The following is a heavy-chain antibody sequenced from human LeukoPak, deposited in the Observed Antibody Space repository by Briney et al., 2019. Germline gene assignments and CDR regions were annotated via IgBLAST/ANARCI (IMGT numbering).Heavy chain of an antibody. CDR1: GGSISSSSYY. CDR2: IYHSGST. CDR3: AREGIPLEYCGGDCYSGAYFDY. V-gene: IGHV4-39*07. Sequence: PSETLSLTCTVSGGSISSSSYYWGWIRQPPGKGLEWIGSIYHSGSTYYNPSLKSRVTISVDTSKNQFSLKLSSVTAADTAVYYCAREGIPLEYCGGDCYSGAYFDYWGQGTLVTVSS. J-gene: IGHJ4*02. D-gene: IGHD2-21*02.